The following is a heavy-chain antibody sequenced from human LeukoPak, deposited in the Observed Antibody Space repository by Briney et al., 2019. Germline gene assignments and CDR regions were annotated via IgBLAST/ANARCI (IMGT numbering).Heavy chain of an antibody. Sequence: PGRSLRLSCAASGFTFSSYGMRWVRQAPGKGLEWVAVISYDGSNKYYADSVKGRFTISRDNSKNTLYLQMNSLRAEDTAVYYCAKDSPRVVVTATLDYWGQGTLVTVSS. CDR1: GFTFSSYG. D-gene: IGHD2-21*02. CDR2: ISYDGSNK. J-gene: IGHJ4*02. CDR3: AKDSPRVVVTATLDY. V-gene: IGHV3-30*18.